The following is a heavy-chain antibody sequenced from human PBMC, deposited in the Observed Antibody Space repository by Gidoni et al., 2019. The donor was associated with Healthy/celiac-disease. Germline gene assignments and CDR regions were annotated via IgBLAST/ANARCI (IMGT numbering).Heavy chain of an antibody. CDR3: ARGRETAAGRCYFDY. Sequence: QVQLQQWGAGPLKPSETLSLTCAVYGGSFSGYYWSWIRQPPGKGLEWIGEINHSGSTNYNPSLKSRVTISVDTSKNQFSLKLSSVTAADTAVYYCARGRETAAGRCYFDYWGQGTLVTVSS. J-gene: IGHJ4*02. CDR1: GGSFSGYY. V-gene: IGHV4-34*01. D-gene: IGHD6-13*01. CDR2: INHSGST.